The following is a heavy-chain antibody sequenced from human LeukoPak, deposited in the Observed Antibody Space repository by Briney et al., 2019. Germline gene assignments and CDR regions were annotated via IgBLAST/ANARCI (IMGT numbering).Heavy chain of an antibody. V-gene: IGHV1-8*01. Sequence: EASMTVSCKASGDTFTSNDINWVRQATGQGLEWMGWMNPNSGNTGYAQKFQGRVTMTRNTSISTAYMELSSLRSEDTAVYYCARLQGITMIDPYYYYGMDVWGQGSTVTVSS. CDR1: GDTFTSND. D-gene: IGHD3-22*01. CDR3: ARLQGITMIDPYYYYGMDV. CDR2: MNPNSGNT. J-gene: IGHJ6*02.